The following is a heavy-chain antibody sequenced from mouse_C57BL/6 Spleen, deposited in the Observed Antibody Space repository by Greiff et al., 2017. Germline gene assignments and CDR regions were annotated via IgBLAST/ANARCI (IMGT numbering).Heavy chain of an antibody. V-gene: IGHV10-1*01. J-gene: IGHJ3*01. CDR1: GFSFNTYA. CDR2: IRSKSNNYAT. CDR3: VEGAFPGSY. Sequence: EVQRVESGGGLVQPKGSLKLSCAASGFSFNTYAMNWVRQAPGKGLEWVARIRSKSNNYATYYADSVKDRFTISRDDSESMLYLQMNNLKTEDTAMYYCVEGAFPGSYWGQGTLVTVSA.